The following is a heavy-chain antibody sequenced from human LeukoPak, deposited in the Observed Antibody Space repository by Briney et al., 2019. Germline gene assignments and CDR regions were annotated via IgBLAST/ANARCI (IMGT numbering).Heavy chain of an antibody. CDR1: GLTFSRYG. Sequence: GGSLRLSCAAPGLTFSRYGMHWVRQAPGKGLEWVTAISYDGSNKYYADSVKGRFTISRDNSKNTLYVQMNSLRAEDTAVYYCAKEGYSRGYYSYYYMDVWGKGTTVTVSS. J-gene: IGHJ6*03. CDR3: AKEGYSRGYYSYYYMDV. CDR2: ISYDGSNK. D-gene: IGHD6-13*01. V-gene: IGHV3-30*04.